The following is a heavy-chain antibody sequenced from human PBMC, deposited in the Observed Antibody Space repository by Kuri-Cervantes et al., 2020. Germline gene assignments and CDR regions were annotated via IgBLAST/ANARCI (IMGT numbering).Heavy chain of an antibody. CDR2: ISYDGSNK. CDR1: GFTFSSYG. Sequence: GESLKISCAASGFTFSSYGMHWVRQAPGKGLEWVAVISYDGSNKYYADSVKGRFTISRDNSKNTLYLQMNSLRAEDTALYYCAKMVQGIRGYYMDVWGKGTTVTVSS. D-gene: IGHD3-10*01. J-gene: IGHJ6*03. CDR3: AKMVQGIRGYYMDV. V-gene: IGHV3-30*18.